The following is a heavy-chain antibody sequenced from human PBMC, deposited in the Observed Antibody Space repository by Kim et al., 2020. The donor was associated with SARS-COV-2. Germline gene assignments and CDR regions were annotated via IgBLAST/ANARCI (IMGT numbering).Heavy chain of an antibody. CDR3: ARGGVFYYGSGSYSVY. D-gene: IGHD3-10*01. V-gene: IGHV4-34*13. J-gene: IGHJ4*02. Sequence: SLKSRVTISVDMSKNQFSLKLSSVTAADTAVYYCARGGVFYYGSGSYSVYWGQGILVTVSS.